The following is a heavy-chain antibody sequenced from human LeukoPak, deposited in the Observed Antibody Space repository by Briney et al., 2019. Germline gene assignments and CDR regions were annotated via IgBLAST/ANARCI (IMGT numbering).Heavy chain of an antibody. CDR1: GFTFSSYW. CDR3: ARDYSYGFIDS. Sequence: GGSLRLSCAASGFTFSSYWMHSVRQAPGKGLVWVSRIHSDGSRTSYADSVKGRFTISRDNAKNTLYLQMYSLRGADTAVYFCARDYSYGFIDSWGQGTLVTVSS. V-gene: IGHV3-74*01. J-gene: IGHJ4*02. CDR2: IHSDGSRT. D-gene: IGHD5-18*01.